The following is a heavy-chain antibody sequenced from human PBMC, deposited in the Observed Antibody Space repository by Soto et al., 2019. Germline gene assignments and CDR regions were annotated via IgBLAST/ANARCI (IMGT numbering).Heavy chain of an antibody. CDR1: GFTVDDYA. Sequence: EVQLVESGGGLVQPGRSLRLSCAASGFTVDDYAMHWVRQAPGKGLEWVSGIGWNSGSIGYADSVKGRFTISRDNAKNSLYLQMNSLRGEDTALYYCAIPSADSGWGGLGDAFDIWGQGTMVTVSS. D-gene: IGHD5-12*01. CDR3: AIPSADSGWGGLGDAFDI. J-gene: IGHJ3*02. V-gene: IGHV3-9*01. CDR2: IGWNSGSI.